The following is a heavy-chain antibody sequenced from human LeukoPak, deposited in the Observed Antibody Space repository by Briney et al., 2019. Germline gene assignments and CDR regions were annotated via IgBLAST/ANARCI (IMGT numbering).Heavy chain of an antibody. CDR1: GFTFSSYA. D-gene: IGHD3-9*01. V-gene: IGHV3-23*01. CDR2: IGASGGST. CDR3: AKAEGYDILTGLDY. J-gene: IGHJ4*02. Sequence: PGGSLRLSRATSGFTFSSYAMSWVRQAPGKGLEWVSGIGASGGSTYYADSVKGRFTISRDNSKNTLYLQMNSLRTEDTAVYYCAKAEGYDILTGLDYWGQGTLVTVSS.